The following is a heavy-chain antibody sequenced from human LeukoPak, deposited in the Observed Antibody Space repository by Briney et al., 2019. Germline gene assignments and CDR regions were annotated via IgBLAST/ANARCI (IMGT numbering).Heavy chain of an antibody. CDR3: ARARGGYYDSSGRWAFDI. V-gene: IGHV1-69*05. CDR2: IIPMYGTT. J-gene: IGHJ3*02. Sequence: GASVKVSCKASGDTFSTYAINWVRQAPGQGLEWMGGIIPMYGTTNYAQKFQGRVAFITDESTSTAYMQLSSLRSEDTAVYYCARARGGYYDSSGRWAFDIWGQGTMVTVSS. D-gene: IGHD3-22*01. CDR1: GDTFSTYA.